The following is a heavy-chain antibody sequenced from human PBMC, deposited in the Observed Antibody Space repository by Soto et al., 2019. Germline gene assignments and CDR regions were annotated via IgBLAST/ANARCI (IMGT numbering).Heavy chain of an antibody. CDR1: GYTFTSYA. CDR3: ARDRVAVAGSFDS. Sequence: QVQLVQSGAEVKKPGASVKVSCKASGYTFTSYAMHWVRQAPGQRLEWMGWINAGNGNTKYSQKFQGRVTITRDTSASTAYMELSSLRSEDTDVYSCARDRVAVAGSFDSWGQGTLVTVSS. D-gene: IGHD6-19*01. CDR2: INAGNGNT. V-gene: IGHV1-3*01. J-gene: IGHJ4*02.